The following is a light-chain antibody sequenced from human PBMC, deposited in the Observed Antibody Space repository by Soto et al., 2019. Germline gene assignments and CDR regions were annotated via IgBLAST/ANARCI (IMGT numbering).Light chain of an antibody. V-gene: IGKV1-9*01. CDR2: AAS. Sequence: DIQLTHSPSFLSASVGDRVTITCRASQGISSYLAWYQQKPGKAPKLLIYAASTLQSGVPSRFSGSGSGTKFTLTISSLQPEDFATYYCQQFNSYPTFGQGTRLEIK. CDR3: QQFNSYPT. CDR1: QGISSY. J-gene: IGKJ5*01.